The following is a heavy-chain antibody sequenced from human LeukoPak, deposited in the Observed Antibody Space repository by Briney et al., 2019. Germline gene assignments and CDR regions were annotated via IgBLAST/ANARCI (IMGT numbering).Heavy chain of an antibody. V-gene: IGHV4-59*01. D-gene: IGHD6-13*01. CDR1: GGSFSGYY. CDR2: IYYSGST. J-gene: IGHJ4*02. CDR3: ARQPSSWFTSFDS. Sequence: SETLSLTCAVYGGSFSGYYWSWIRQPPGKGLEWIAYIYYSGSTNYNPSLKSRVTISVDTSKNQFSLKLSPVTAADTAVYYCARQPSSWFTSFDSWGQGTLVTVSS.